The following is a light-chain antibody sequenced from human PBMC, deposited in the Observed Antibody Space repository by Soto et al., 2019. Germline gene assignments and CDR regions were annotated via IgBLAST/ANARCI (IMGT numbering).Light chain of an antibody. CDR1: QGISSY. V-gene: IGKV1-9*01. CDR2: SAS. CDR3: QQLSSYPPWT. J-gene: IGKJ1*01. Sequence: DIQLTQSPSFLPASVGDRVTITCRASQGISSYLAWYQQKPGKAPKLLIYSASTLQSGVPSRFSGSGSGTEFTLTISSLQPEDFATYYCQQLSSYPPWTFGQGTKGEMK.